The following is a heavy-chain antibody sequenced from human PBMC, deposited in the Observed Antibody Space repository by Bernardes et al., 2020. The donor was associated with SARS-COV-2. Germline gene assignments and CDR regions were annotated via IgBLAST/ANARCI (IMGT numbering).Heavy chain of an antibody. CDR2: IYYSGST. D-gene: IGHD3-10*01. Sequence: SEPLSLTCTVSGGSISSYYWSWIRQPPGKGLEWIGYIYYSGSTNYNPSLKSRVTISVDTSKNQFSLKLSSVTAADTAVYYCARAGDNVLLWFGELRGVYYYGMDVWGQGTTVTVSS. V-gene: IGHV4-59*01. CDR3: ARAGDNVLLWFGELRGVYYYGMDV. J-gene: IGHJ6*02. CDR1: GGSISSYY.